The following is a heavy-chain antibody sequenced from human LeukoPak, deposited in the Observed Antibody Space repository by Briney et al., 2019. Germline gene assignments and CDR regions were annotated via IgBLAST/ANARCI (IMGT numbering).Heavy chain of an antibody. V-gene: IGHV4-59*08. CDR2: IYYSGRT. D-gene: IGHD5-24*01. Sequence: SETLSLTCTVSGGSISGYYWSWIRQPPGKGLEWIGYIYYSGRTNYNPSLKSRVTISVDTSKNQLSLKLSSVTAADTAVYYCARGGRDGYTLYPFDYWGQGTLVTVSS. J-gene: IGHJ4*02. CDR1: GGSISGYY. CDR3: ARGGRDGYTLYPFDY.